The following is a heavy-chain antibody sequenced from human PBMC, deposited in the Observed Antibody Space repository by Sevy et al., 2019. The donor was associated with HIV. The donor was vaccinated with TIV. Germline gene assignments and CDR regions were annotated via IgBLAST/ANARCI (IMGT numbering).Heavy chain of an antibody. Sequence: GGSLRLSCAASGFTFSSYSMNWVRQAPGKGLEWVAYISSSGYTIYYADSVKGRFTISRDNAKNSLYLQMNSLRAEDTAVYYCARKTKYDSNFDYWGQGTLVTVSS. J-gene: IGHJ4*02. CDR3: ARKTKYDSNFDY. CDR2: ISSSGYTI. D-gene: IGHD3-22*01. V-gene: IGHV3-48*01. CDR1: GFTFSSYS.